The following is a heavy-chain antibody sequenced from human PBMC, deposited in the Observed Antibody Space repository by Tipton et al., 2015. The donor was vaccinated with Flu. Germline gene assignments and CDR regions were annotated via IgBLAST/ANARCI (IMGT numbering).Heavy chain of an antibody. D-gene: IGHD2-2*01. Sequence: TLSLTCTVSGGSISSGCYYWSWIRHHPGKGLEWIGYIYYSGSTYYNPSLKSRVTISVDTSKNQFSLKLSSVTAADTAVYYCARAGDIVVVPAAEDAFDIWGQGTMVTVSS. CDR1: GGSISSGCYY. J-gene: IGHJ3*02. CDR3: ARAGDIVVVPAAEDAFDI. V-gene: IGHV4-31*03. CDR2: IYYSGST.